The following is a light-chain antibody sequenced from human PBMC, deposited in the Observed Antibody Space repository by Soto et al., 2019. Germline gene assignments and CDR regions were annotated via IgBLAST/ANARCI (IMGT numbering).Light chain of an antibody. V-gene: IGKV3-20*01. CDR2: GAS. CDR3: QQYGSSPT. Sequence: EIVLTQSPGTLSSSPGERATLSCRASQSISSNFLAWYQQKPGQAPRLLIYGASSRATGIPDRFSGSGSGTDFTLTISRLEPEDFAVYYCQQYGSSPTFGQGTKLEMK. J-gene: IGKJ1*01. CDR1: QSISSNF.